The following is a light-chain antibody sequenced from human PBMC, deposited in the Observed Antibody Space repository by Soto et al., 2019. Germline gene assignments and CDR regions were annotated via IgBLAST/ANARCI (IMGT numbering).Light chain of an antibody. CDR3: RSCAGSSPFSV. CDR1: SSDVGSYNL. J-gene: IGLJ1*01. Sequence: SVLTQPASVSGSPGQSITISCTGTSSDVGSYNLVSWYQQHPGKAPKLMIYEVSKRPSGVSNRFSGSKSGNTASLTISGLQAEFVAEYYCRSCAGSSPFSVFGSAT. V-gene: IGLV2-23*02. CDR2: EVS.